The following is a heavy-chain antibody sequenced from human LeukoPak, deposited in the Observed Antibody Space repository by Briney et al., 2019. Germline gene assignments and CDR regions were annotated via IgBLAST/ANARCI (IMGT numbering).Heavy chain of an antibody. CDR3: ARAGGSRYYYAMDV. V-gene: IGHV3-9*01. Sequence: PGGSLRLSCEASGFTFSNYGMHWVRHAPGKGLEWVSGISWNSDSVGYADSVKGRFTISRDNAENSLYLQMNSLRAEDTAFYYCARAGGSRYYYAMDVWGQGTTVTVSS. J-gene: IGHJ6*02. CDR2: ISWNSDSV. CDR1: GFTFSNYG. D-gene: IGHD3-16*01.